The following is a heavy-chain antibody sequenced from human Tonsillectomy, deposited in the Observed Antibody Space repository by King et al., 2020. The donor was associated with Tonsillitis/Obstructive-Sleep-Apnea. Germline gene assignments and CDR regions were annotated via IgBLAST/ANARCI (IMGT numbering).Heavy chain of an antibody. Sequence: VQLVESGGGVVQPGRSLRLSCAASGFTFNIYGMHWVRQAPGKGLEWVTFIWDDGSNKYYVDSVKGRFTISRDNSKNTLYLQMNSLRAEDTAVYYCARSREVTTSHWHFDLWGRGTLVTVSS. J-gene: IGHJ2*01. V-gene: IGHV3-33*01. CDR3: ARSREVTTSHWHFDL. CDR2: IWDDGSNK. CDR1: GFTFNIYG. D-gene: IGHD4-11*01.